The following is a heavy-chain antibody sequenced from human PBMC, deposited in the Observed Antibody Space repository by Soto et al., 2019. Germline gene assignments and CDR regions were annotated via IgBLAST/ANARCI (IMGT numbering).Heavy chain of an antibody. Sequence: PGGSLRLSCAASGFTFSSYAMSWVRQAPGKGLEWVSAISGSGGSTYYADSVKGRFTISRDNSKNTLYLQMNSLRAEDTAVYYCAKVGPYYYGSGSNLGVVYWGQGTLVTVSS. D-gene: IGHD3-10*01. V-gene: IGHV3-23*01. J-gene: IGHJ4*02. CDR3: AKVGPYYYGSGSNLGVVY. CDR1: GFTFSSYA. CDR2: ISGSGGST.